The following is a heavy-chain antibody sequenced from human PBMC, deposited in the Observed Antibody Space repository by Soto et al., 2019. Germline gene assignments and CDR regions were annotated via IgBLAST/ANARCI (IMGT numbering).Heavy chain of an antibody. J-gene: IGHJ4*02. CDR3: ARAPHYYGSGSYYNGLRKYYFDY. V-gene: IGHV1-69*01. CDR2: IIPIFGTA. D-gene: IGHD3-10*01. CDR1: GGTFSSYA. Sequence: QVQLVQSGAEVQKPGSSVKVSCKASGGTFSSYAISWVRQAPGQGLEWMGGIIPIFGTANYAQKFQGRVTITADESTSTAYMELSSLRSEDTAVYYCARAPHYYGSGSYYNGLRKYYFDYWGQGTLVTVSS.